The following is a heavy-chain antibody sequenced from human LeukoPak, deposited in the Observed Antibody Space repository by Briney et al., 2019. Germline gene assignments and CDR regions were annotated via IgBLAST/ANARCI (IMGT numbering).Heavy chain of an antibody. J-gene: IGHJ4*02. CDR1: GFTFDDYA. D-gene: IGHD6-13*01. CDR3: AKGPDSSSWRFYFDY. V-gene: IGHV3-9*01. CDR2: ISWNSGSI. Sequence: GRSLRLSCAASGFTFDDYAMHWVRQAPGKGLEWVSGISWNSGSIGYADSVKGRFTISRDNAKNSLYLQMNSLRAEDTALYYCAKGPDSSSWRFYFDYWGQGTLATVSS.